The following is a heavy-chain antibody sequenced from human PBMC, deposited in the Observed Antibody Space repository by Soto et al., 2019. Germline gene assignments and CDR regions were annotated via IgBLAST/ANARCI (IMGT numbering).Heavy chain of an antibody. J-gene: IGHJ3*02. D-gene: IGHD3-10*01. CDR1: GFTFDDYG. Sequence: GGSLRLSCAASGFTFDDYGMSWVRQAPGKGLEWVSGINWNGGSTGYADSVKGRFTISRDNAKNSLYLQMNSLRAEDTALYYCARGWWFGELRDAFDIWGQGTMVTVSS. CDR3: ARGWWFGELRDAFDI. CDR2: INWNGGST. V-gene: IGHV3-20*04.